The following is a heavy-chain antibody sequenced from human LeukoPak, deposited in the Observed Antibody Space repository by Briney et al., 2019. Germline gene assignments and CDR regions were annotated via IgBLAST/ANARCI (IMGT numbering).Heavy chain of an antibody. CDR1: GFTFSGYA. Sequence: GGSLRLSCAASGFTFSGYAMSWVRQAPGKGLEWVSALSSEATHTYYADSVKGRFTISRDNSKNTLFLQMNSLRAEDTAIYYCAKASAFYFDTSGYPIPHYYDFWGQGTLVTVSA. D-gene: IGHD3-22*01. CDR3: AKASAFYFDTSGYPIPHYYDF. J-gene: IGHJ4*02. CDR2: LSSEATHT. V-gene: IGHV3-23*01.